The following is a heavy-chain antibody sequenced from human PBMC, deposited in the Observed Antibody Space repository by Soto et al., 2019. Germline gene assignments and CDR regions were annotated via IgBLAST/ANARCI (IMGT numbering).Heavy chain of an antibody. J-gene: IGHJ4*02. CDR2: ISSSSSYI. CDR3: ARDRDYYDSSDHFDY. V-gene: IGHV3-21*01. Sequence: EVQLVESGGGLVKPGGSLRLSCAASGFTFSSYSMNWVRKAPGKGLEWVSSISSSSSYIYYADSVKGRFSISRDNAKNSLYLQMNSLRAEDTAVYYCARDRDYYDSSDHFDYWGQGTLVTVSS. CDR1: GFTFSSYS. D-gene: IGHD3-22*01.